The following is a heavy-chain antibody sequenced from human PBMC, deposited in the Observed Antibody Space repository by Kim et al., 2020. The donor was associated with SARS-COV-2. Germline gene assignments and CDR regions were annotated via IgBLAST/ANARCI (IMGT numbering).Heavy chain of an antibody. CDR3: TRGNYHGMDV. V-gene: IGHV3-74*01. CDR2: ST. Sequence: STNYADSVKGRFTISRDNAKNTLYLQINSLRAEDTAVYFCTRGNYHGMDVWGQGTTVTVSS. J-gene: IGHJ6*02.